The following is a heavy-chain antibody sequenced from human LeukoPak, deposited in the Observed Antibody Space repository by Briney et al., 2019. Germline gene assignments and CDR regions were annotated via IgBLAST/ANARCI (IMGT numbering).Heavy chain of an antibody. Sequence: GASVKVSCKASGGTFSSYAISWVRQAPGQGLEWMGGIIPIFGTANYAQKFQGRVTITTDESTSTAYMELSSLRSEDTAVYYCARWYSSGWYSGGVFDYWGQGTLVTVSS. CDR2: IIPIFGTA. D-gene: IGHD6-19*01. CDR1: GGTFSSYA. V-gene: IGHV1-69*05. J-gene: IGHJ4*02. CDR3: ARWYSSGWYSGGVFDY.